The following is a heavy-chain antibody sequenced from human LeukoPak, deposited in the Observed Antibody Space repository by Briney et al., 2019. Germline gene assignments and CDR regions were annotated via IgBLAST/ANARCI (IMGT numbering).Heavy chain of an antibody. CDR2: ISYDGSNK. D-gene: IGHD1-1*01. CDR1: GFTFSSYG. V-gene: IGHV3-30*18. J-gene: IGHJ4*02. CDR3: AKESNDPQCYDY. Sequence: RAGRSLRLSCAASGFTFSSYGMHWVRQAPGKGLEWVAVISYDGSNKYHADSVKGRFTISRDNSKNTLYLQMNSLRAEDTAVYYCAKESNDPQCYDYWGQGTLVTVSS.